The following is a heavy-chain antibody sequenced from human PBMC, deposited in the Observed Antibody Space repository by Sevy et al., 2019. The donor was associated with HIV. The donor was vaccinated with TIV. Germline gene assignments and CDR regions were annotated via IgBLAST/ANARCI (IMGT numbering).Heavy chain of an antibody. D-gene: IGHD5-12*01. CDR3: AKEESRGYDY. J-gene: IGHJ4*02. Sequence: GGSLRLSCAASGFTFSGYAMTWVRQVPGKGLEWVSTISGSGGYTYYADSVKGRFTISRDNSKNTLYLQMNSLRVEDTAVYYCAKEESRGYDYWGQGTRVTVS. CDR1: GFTFSGYA. CDR2: ISGSGGYT. V-gene: IGHV3-23*01.